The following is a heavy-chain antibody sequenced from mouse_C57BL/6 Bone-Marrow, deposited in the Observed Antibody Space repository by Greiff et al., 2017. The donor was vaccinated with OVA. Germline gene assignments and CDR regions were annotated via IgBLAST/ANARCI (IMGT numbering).Heavy chain of an antibody. V-gene: IGHV5-12*01. Sequence: EVKLMESGGGLVQPGGSLKLSCAASGFTFSDYYMYWVRQTPEKRLEWVAYISNGGGSTYYPDTVKGRFTISKDNAKNTLYLQMSRLKSEDTAMYYCASSTPWFAYWGQGTLVTVSA. CDR3: ASSTPWFAY. CDR2: ISNGGGST. CDR1: GFTFSDYY. D-gene: IGHD5-1*01. J-gene: IGHJ3*01.